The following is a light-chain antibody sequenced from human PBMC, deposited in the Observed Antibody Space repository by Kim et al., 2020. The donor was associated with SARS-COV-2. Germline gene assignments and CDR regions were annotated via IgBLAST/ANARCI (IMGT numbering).Light chain of an antibody. CDR1: QDISNY. Sequence: ASVGDRVSITCRASQDISNYVAWFQQKPGKVPKRLMYDASTLESGVPSRFSGSGSGTQFTLTISGLQPEDFATYFCLQHNIYPPTFGQGTQLEIK. J-gene: IGKJ5*01. CDR2: DAS. CDR3: LQHNIYPPT. V-gene: IGKV1-17*03.